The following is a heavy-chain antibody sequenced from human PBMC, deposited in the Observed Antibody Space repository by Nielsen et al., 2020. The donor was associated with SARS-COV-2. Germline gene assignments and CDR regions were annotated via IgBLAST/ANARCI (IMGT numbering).Heavy chain of an antibody. J-gene: IGHJ5*02. CDR1: GFTFPNAW. Sequence: GGSLRLSCVASGFTFPNAWMSWVRPAPGKGLEWVGRIKSMSDGGATDYDAPVKGRFTISRDDLENTMWLQMNSLKGEDTAMYYCTTAGYGEDNWFDPWGQGTLVTVSS. D-gene: IGHD4-17*01. CDR2: IKSMSDGGAT. CDR3: TTAGYGEDNWFDP. V-gene: IGHV3-15*01.